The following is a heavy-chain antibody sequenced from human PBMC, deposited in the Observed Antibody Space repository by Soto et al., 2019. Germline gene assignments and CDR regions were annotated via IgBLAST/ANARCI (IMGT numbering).Heavy chain of an antibody. D-gene: IGHD6-19*01. CDR3: AREQWLVRDAFDI. CDR2: ISYDGSNK. Sequence: QVQLVESGGGVVQPGRSLRLSCAASGFTFSSYAMHWVRQAPGKGLEWVAVISYDGSNKYYADSVKGRFTISRDNSKNTLYLQMNSLRAEDTAVYYCAREQWLVRDAFDIWGQWTMVTVSS. V-gene: IGHV3-30-3*01. CDR1: GFTFSSYA. J-gene: IGHJ3*02.